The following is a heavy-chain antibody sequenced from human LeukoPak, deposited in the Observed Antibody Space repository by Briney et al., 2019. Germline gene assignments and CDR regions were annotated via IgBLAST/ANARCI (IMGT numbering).Heavy chain of an antibody. Sequence: GASVKVSCKASGGTFSNYAISWVRQAPGQGLEWMGRIIPILGIANYAQKFQGRVTITADKSTSTAYMELSSLRSEDTAVYYCARDPPPYYDILTGYYKQYYYYGMDVWGQGTTVTVSS. J-gene: IGHJ6*02. D-gene: IGHD3-9*01. V-gene: IGHV1-69*04. CDR1: GGTFSNYA. CDR3: ARDPPPYYDILTGYYKQYYYYGMDV. CDR2: IIPILGIA.